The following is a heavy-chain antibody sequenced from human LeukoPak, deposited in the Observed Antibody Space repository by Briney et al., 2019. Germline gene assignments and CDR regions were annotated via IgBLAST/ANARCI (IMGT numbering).Heavy chain of an antibody. CDR1: GGSFSGYY. J-gene: IGHJ6*02. D-gene: IGHD2-2*02. V-gene: IGHV4-34*01. CDR2: INHSGST. CDR3: ARADIVVVPAAIKRNGMDV. Sequence: SETLSLTCAVYGGSFSGYYWSWIRRPPGKGLEWIGEINHSGSTNYNPSLKSRVTISVDTSKNQFSLKLSSVTAADTAVYYCARADIVVVPAAIKRNGMDVWGQGTTVTVSS.